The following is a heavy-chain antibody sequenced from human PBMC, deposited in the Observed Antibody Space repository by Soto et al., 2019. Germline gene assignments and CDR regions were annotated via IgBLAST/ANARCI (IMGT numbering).Heavy chain of an antibody. CDR2: FIPVFTTA. CDR1: GVSFSTYG. D-gene: IGHD4-17*01. J-gene: IGHJ3*02. CDR3: ARDGVDVSRTTVRHGALDI. V-gene: IGHV1-69*01. Sequence: QVQLVQSGAEVKKPGSSVKVSCTASGVSFSTYGISWVRQAPRQGLEWMGGFIPVFTTAKYAQKFQGRVSITADESTYTAYMELSSLRSEDTAVYFCARDGVDVSRTTVRHGALDIWGQGTVVTVSS.